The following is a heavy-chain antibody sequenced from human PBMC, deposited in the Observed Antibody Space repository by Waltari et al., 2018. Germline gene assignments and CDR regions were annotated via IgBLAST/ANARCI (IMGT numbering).Heavy chain of an antibody. CDR2: IYISGST. D-gene: IGHD3-3*01. J-gene: IGHJ5*02. V-gene: IGHV4-4*07. Sequence: QVQLQESGPGLVKPSETLSLTCTVSGGSISSYYWSWIRQPAGKGLEWIGRIYISGSTNYNPALKSRVTMSLDTSKNHVALTLSSVTAADTAVYYCARVFWTSASSGVSFLDPWGQGTLVTVSS. CDR3: ARVFWTSASSGVSFLDP. CDR1: GGSISSYY.